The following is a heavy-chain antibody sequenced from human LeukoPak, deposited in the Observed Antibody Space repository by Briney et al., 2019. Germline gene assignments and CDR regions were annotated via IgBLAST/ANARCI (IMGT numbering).Heavy chain of an antibody. CDR1: GYTFSNYG. CDR2: ISVYNGNT. CDR3: ARDRARGSNTAVDY. J-gene: IGHJ4*02. D-gene: IGHD5-18*01. V-gene: IGHV1-18*01. Sequence: ASVKVSCKASGYTFSNYGISWVRQAPGQGLEWMGWISVYNGNTNYAQNLQGRVTMTTDTSTNTAYMELRSLRSDDTAVYYCARDRARGSNTAVDYWGQGTLVTVSS.